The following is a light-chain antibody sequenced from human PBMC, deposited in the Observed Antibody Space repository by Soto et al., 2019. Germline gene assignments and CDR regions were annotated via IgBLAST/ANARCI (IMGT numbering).Light chain of an antibody. J-gene: IGKJ3*01. CDR2: GAS. Sequence: DIQLTQSPSFLSASVGGRVTITCRASQAISSHLAWYQQKPGKAPNLLIYGASTLQSGVPSRFSGSRSGTQFTLTISSLQPEDFATYYCQQLNSYPLTFGPGTTVDI. CDR1: QAISSH. V-gene: IGKV1-9*01. CDR3: QQLNSYPLT.